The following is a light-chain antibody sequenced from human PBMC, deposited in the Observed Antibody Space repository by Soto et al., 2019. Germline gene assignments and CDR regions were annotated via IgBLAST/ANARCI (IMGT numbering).Light chain of an antibody. CDR1: SSDVGGYNY. CDR3: CSYAGSYTLYV. Sequence: QSLLTQPRSVSGSPGRSVTIACAGTSSDVGGYNYVSWYQQHPGKAPKLMIYDVSKRPSGVPDRFSGSKSGNTASLTISGLQAEDEADYYCCSYAGSYTLYVFGTGTKVTVL. CDR2: DVS. J-gene: IGLJ1*01. V-gene: IGLV2-11*01.